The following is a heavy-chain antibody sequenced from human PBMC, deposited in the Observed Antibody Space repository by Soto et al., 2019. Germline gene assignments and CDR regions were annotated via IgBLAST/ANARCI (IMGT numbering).Heavy chain of an antibody. Sequence: QLQLQESGPGLVKPSETLSLTCTVSGGSISSSSYYWGWIRQPPGKGLEWIGSIYYSGSTYYNPSLKSRVTISVDTSKTQFSLKLSSVTASDTAVYYCARHGGTGRFGPFDYWGQGTLVTVSS. CDR2: IYYSGST. J-gene: IGHJ4*02. CDR3: ARHGGTGRFGPFDY. CDR1: GGSISSSSYY. D-gene: IGHD3-10*01. V-gene: IGHV4-39*01.